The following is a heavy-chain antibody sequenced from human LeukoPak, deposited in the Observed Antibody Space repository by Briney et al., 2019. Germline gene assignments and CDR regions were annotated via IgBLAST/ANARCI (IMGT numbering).Heavy chain of an antibody. CDR3: ARMHRGGELSFPFFDY. Sequence: GGSLRLSCAASGFTFSSYEMNWFRQAPGKGLERVSYINSDGSTIYYADSVKGRFTISRDNAKNSLSLQMNSLRAEDTAVYYCARMHRGGELSFPFFDYWGQGTLVTVSS. CDR1: GFTFSSYE. D-gene: IGHD3-16*02. CDR2: INSDGSTI. V-gene: IGHV3-48*03. J-gene: IGHJ4*02.